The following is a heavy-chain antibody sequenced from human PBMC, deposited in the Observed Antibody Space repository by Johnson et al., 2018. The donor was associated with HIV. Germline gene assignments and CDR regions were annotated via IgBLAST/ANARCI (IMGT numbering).Heavy chain of an antibody. V-gene: IGHV3-13*01. D-gene: IGHD2-21*02. CDR1: GFTFSSYD. CDR3: VRVGTYCGDDCYSRVDVFDI. J-gene: IGHJ3*02. Sequence: VQVVESGGGVVQPGRSLRLSCAASGFTFSSYDMHWVRQATGKGLEWVSTIGPAGDTYYPGSVKGRFTISRENAKKSLYLHMNTLRVEDTALYYCVRVGTYCGDDCYSRVDVFDIWGQGTMVTVSS. CDR2: IGPAGDT.